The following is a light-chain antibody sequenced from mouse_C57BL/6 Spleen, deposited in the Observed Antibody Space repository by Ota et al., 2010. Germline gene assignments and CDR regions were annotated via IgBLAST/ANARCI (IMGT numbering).Light chain of an antibody. V-gene: IGKV6-23*01. CDR1: QNVGTY. CDR3: QQYSSYPLT. J-gene: IGKJ5*01. Sequence: IVMTQSQKFMSTSVGDRVSVTCKASQNVGTYVAWYQQKPEQSPKLLIYWASTRHTGVPDRFTCSGSGTDFTLTISNVQSEDLADYFCQQYSSYPLTFGAGTKLELK. CDR2: WAS.